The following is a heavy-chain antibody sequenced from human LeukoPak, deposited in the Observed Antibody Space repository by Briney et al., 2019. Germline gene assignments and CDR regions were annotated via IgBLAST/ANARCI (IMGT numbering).Heavy chain of an antibody. V-gene: IGHV3-30-3*01. CDR3: ARKGYCSSTSCPGYFDY. CDR1: GFTFSSYA. Sequence: GGSLRLSCAASGFTFSSYAMHWVRQAPGKGLEWVAVISYDGSNKYYADSVKDRFTISRDNSKNTLYLQMNSLRAEDTAVYYCARKGYCSSTSCPGYFDYWGQGTLVTVSS. D-gene: IGHD2-2*01. CDR2: ISYDGSNK. J-gene: IGHJ4*02.